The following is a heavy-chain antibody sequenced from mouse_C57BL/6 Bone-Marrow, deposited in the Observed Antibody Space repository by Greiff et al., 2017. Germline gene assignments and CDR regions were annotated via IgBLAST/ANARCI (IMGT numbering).Heavy chain of an antibody. D-gene: IGHD3-1*01. CDR2: ISNGGGST. CDR3: ARPAQLGLRKGWFAY. J-gene: IGHJ3*01. CDR1: GFTFSDYY. V-gene: IGHV5-12*01. Sequence: EVQRVESGGGLVQPGGSLKLSCAASGFTFSDYYMYWVRQTPEKRLEWVAYISNGGGSTYYPDTVKGRFTISRDNAKNTLYLQMSRLKSEDTAMYYCARPAQLGLRKGWFAYWGQGTLVTVSA.